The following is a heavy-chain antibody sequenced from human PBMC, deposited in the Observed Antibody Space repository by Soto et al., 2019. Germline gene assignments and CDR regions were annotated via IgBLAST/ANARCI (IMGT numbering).Heavy chain of an antibody. D-gene: IGHD6-19*01. Sequence: EVQLVESGGGLVQPGGSLRLSCAASGFTLSSYWMTWVRQAPGKGLEWVANIKQDGSDIHYVGSVKGRFTISRDNTKNSLYLQMDSLRVEDAALYYCARYISGWWGGYYYYYYGMDVWGQGTTVTVSS. V-gene: IGHV3-7*01. CDR2: IKQDGSDI. CDR1: GFTLSSYW. CDR3: ARYISGWWGGYYYYYYGMDV. J-gene: IGHJ6*02.